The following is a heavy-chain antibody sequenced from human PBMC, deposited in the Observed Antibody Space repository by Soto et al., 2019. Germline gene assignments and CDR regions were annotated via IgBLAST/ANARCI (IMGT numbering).Heavy chain of an antibody. V-gene: IGHV4-59*01. D-gene: IGHD7-27*01. CDR3: ARGIIWGSSAFGI. Sequence: SETLSLTCTVSGGSISSYYWSWIRQPPGKGLEWIGYIYYSGSTNYNPSLKSRVTISVDTSKNQFSLKLSSVTAADTAVYYCARGIIWGSSAFGIWGQGTMVTVSS. J-gene: IGHJ3*02. CDR2: IYYSGST. CDR1: GGSISSYY.